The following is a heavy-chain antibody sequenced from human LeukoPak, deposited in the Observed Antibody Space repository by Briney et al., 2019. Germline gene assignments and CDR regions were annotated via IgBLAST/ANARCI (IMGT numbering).Heavy chain of an antibody. J-gene: IGHJ4*02. CDR1: GFIFSNNW. CDR3: ITITITRGAL. V-gene: IGHV3-15*01. Sequence: GGSLRLSCAASGFIFSNNWFSWVRQAPGKGLEWVGHIKSKTYGETTDYAEPVKGRFTISRDDAHDMVYLQLSSLRPEDTAVYYCITITITRGALWGLGTLVIVSS. D-gene: IGHD3-10*01. CDR2: IKSKTYGETT.